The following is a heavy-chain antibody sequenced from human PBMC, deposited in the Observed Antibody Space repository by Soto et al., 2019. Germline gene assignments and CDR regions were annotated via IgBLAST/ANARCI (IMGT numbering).Heavy chain of an antibody. D-gene: IGHD3-10*01. V-gene: IGHV1-2*04. CDR3: ASALYGSGPYGMDV. CDR2: INPNSGGT. Sequence: ASVKVSCKASGYTFTGYYMHWVRQAPGQGLEWMGWINPNSGGTNYAQKFQGWVTMTRDTSISTAYMELSRLRSDDTAVYYCASALYGSGPYGMDVWGQGTTVTVSS. J-gene: IGHJ6*02. CDR1: GYTFTGYY.